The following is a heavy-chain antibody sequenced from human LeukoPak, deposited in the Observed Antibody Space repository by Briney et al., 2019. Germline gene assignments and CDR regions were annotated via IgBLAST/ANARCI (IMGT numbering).Heavy chain of an antibody. CDR1: GGSISSGGYY. D-gene: IGHD3-3*01. J-gene: IGHJ5*02. CDR3: ARDGGITDNWFDP. CDR2: IYYSGGT. V-gene: IGHV4-31*03. Sequence: KSSETLSLTCTVSGGSISSGGYYWSWIRQHPGKGLEWIGYIYYSGGTYYNPSLKSRVTISVDTSKNQFSLKLSSVTAADTAVYYCARDGGITDNWFDPWGQGTLVTVSS.